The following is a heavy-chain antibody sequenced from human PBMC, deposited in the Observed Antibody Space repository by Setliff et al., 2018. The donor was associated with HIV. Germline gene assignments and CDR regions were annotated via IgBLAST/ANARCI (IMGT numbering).Heavy chain of an antibody. Sequence: GASVKVSCKASGFPFSSYGISWVRQAPGQGLEWMGWINVNSGGTKYAQKFQGRVLMSRDTSINTAYMELTRLRSDDTAVFYCARGGYDFRGLDYWGQGTLVTVSS. CDR3: ARGGYDFRGLDY. CDR1: GFPFSSYG. CDR2: INVNSGGT. D-gene: IGHD5-12*01. J-gene: IGHJ4*02. V-gene: IGHV1-2*02.